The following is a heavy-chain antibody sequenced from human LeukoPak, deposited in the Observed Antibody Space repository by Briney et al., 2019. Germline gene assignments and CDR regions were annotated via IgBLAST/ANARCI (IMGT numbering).Heavy chain of an antibody. CDR1: GFTLSSYS. CDR2: ISSSSSYI. CDR3: ARGGYFDWLLSPHFDY. J-gene: IGHJ4*02. D-gene: IGHD3-9*01. V-gene: IGHV3-21*01. Sequence: GGSLRLSCAASGFTLSSYSMNWVRQAPGKGLEWVSSISSSSSYIYYADSVKGRFTISRDNAKNSLYLQMNSLRAEDTAVYYCARGGYFDWLLSPHFDYWGQGTLVTVSS.